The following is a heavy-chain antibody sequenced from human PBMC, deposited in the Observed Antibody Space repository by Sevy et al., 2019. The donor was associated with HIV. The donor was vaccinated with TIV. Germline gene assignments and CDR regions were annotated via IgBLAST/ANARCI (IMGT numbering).Heavy chain of an antibody. CDR3: ARRQGAVDDAFDI. V-gene: IGHV3-53*01. CDR2: IYSGGTP. D-gene: IGHD1-26*01. CDR1: GFGVSRSA. J-gene: IGHJ3*02. Sequence: GGSLRLSCAASGFGVSRSAMNWVRQAPGKGLEWVSAIYSGGTPYYADSVKGRFTITRDNSKKTLYLQMNSLSPEETAVYYCARRQGAVDDAFDIRGQGTMVTVSS.